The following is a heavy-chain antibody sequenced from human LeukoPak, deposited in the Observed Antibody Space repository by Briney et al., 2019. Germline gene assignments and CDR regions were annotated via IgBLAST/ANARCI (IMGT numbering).Heavy chain of an antibody. CDR1: GYTFTSYG. CDR2: ISAYNGNT. Sequence: VKVSCKASGYTFTSYGISWVRQAPGQGLEWMGWISAYNGNTNYAQKLQGRVTMTTDTSTSTAYMELRSLRSDDTAVYYCARDFDFWSGPEAGYWGQGTLVTVSS. J-gene: IGHJ4*02. V-gene: IGHV1-18*01. D-gene: IGHD3-3*01. CDR3: ARDFDFWSGPEAGY.